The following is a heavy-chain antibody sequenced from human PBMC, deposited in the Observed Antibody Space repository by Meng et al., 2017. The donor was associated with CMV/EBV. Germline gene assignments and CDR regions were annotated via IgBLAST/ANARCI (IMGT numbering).Heavy chain of an antibody. CDR2: IKHSGST. CDR1: GGSFSGYY. Sequence: QTPSLTCAVHGGSFSGYYLCWIRQPPGKGLGWIGEIKHSGSTNYNPSLKSRVTISVDTSKNQFSLKLSSVTAADTAVYYCARGRLGYCSGGSCYTGRLFYFDYWGQGTLVTVSS. J-gene: IGHJ4*02. D-gene: IGHD2-15*01. CDR3: ARGRLGYCSGGSCYTGRLFYFDY. V-gene: IGHV4-34*01.